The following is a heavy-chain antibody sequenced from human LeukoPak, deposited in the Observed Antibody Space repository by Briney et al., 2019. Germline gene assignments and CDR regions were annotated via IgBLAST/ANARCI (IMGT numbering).Heavy chain of an antibody. J-gene: IGHJ3*02. V-gene: IGHV1-69*01. D-gene: IGHD2-15*01. Sequence: GASVKVSCKASGGTFSSYAISWVRQAPGQGLEWMGGIIPICGTANYAQKFQGRVTITADESTSTAYMELSSLGSEDTAVYYCARGPFIGAFDIWGQGTMVTVSS. CDR3: ARGPFIGAFDI. CDR2: IIPICGTA. CDR1: GGTFSSYA.